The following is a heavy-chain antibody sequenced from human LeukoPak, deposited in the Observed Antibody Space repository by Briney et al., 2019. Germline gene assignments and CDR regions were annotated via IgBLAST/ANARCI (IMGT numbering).Heavy chain of an antibody. V-gene: IGHV3-7*01. Sequence: GGSLRLSCAASGFTFSSYWMSWVRQAPGKGLEWVANIKQDGSEKYYVDSVKGRFTISRDNAKNSLYLQMNSLRAEDTAVYYCASPYSSSPDAFDIWGQGTMVTVSS. CDR2: IKQDGSEK. CDR3: ASPYSSSPDAFDI. CDR1: GFTFSSYW. D-gene: IGHD6-13*01. J-gene: IGHJ3*02.